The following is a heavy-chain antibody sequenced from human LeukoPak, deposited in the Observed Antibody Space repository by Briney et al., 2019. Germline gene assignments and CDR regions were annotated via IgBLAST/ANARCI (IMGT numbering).Heavy chain of an antibody. CDR3: AQTVIQLCNTLAY. CDR1: GYTFTGYY. CDR2: INPNSGGT. Sequence: ASVKVSCKASGYTFTGYYVHWVRQAPGQGLEWMGWINPNSGGTNYAQKFQGRVTMTRDTSINTAYMELSSLRSGDTAVYFCAQTVIQLCNTLAYWGQGTLVTVSS. V-gene: IGHV1-2*02. D-gene: IGHD2-21*01. J-gene: IGHJ4*02.